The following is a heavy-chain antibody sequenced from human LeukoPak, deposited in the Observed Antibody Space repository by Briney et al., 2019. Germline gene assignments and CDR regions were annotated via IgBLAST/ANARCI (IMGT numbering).Heavy chain of an antibody. Sequence: SETLSLTCTVSGGSISSYYWSWIRQPPGKGLEWIEYIYYSGSTNYNPSLKSRVTISVDTSKNQFSLKLSSVTAADTAVYYCARHGPRLVPFDYWGQGTLVTVSS. V-gene: IGHV4-59*08. CDR1: GGSISSYY. D-gene: IGHD6-6*01. CDR3: ARHGPRLVPFDY. J-gene: IGHJ4*02. CDR2: IYYSGST.